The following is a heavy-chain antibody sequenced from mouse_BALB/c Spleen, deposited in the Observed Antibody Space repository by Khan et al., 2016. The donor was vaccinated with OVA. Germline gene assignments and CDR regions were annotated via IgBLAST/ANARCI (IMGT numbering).Heavy chain of an antibody. J-gene: IGHJ2*01. Sequence: QVQLKESGAELTKPGASVKMSCKASGYTFTTYWLHWVKQRPGQGLELIGYINPTSGYTDYTEKFKDKATLSADKSSSTAYMQLSSLTSEDSAVYYCTRDRIDYWGQGTTLTVSS. CDR3: TRDRIDY. V-gene: IGHV1-7*01. CDR1: GYTFTTYW. CDR2: INPTSGYT.